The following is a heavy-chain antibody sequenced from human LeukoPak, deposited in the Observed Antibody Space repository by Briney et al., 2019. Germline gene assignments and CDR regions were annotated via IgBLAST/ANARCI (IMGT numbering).Heavy chain of an antibody. J-gene: IGHJ5*02. V-gene: IGHV4-39*01. D-gene: IGHD4-17*01. CDR3: ARHDYRDYNPGTNWFDP. Sequence: SETLSLTCTVSGGSVSASTYYYWGWIRQPPGKGLEWIGSIHYSGTTYYNPSLKSRVTISADTSKNQFSLKLNSVTTADTAVYYCARHDYRDYNPGTNWFDPWGQGTLVTVSS. CDR1: GGSVSASTYYY. CDR2: IHYSGTT.